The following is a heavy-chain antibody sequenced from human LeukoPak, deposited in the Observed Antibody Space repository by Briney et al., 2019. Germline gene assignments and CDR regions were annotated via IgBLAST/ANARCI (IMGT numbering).Heavy chain of an antibody. V-gene: IGHV3-30*02. Sequence: HGGSLRLSCAASGFTFSSYGMHWVRQAPGKGLEWVAFIRYDGSNKYYADSVKGRFTISRDNSKNTLYLQMNSLRAEDTAVYYCAKSRPIAVAATELYYYYYYMDVWGKGTTVTVSS. CDR1: GFTFSSYG. D-gene: IGHD6-19*01. CDR2: IRYDGSNK. CDR3: AKSRPIAVAATELYYYYYYMDV. J-gene: IGHJ6*03.